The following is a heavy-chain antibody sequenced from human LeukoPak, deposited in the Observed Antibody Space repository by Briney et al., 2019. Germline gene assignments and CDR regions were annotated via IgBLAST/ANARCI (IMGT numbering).Heavy chain of an antibody. D-gene: IGHD2-2*01. CDR1: GFTVSSYY. Sequence: GGSLRLSCAASGFTVSSYYMSWVRQAPGKGLEWVSSIYSGGGTYYADSVKGRFTISRDNSKNTLFLQVNSLRAEDTAVYYCARAAIPTAPFDHRGQGTLVTVSS. CDR2: IYSGGGT. V-gene: IGHV3-66*01. CDR3: ARAAIPTAPFDH. J-gene: IGHJ4*02.